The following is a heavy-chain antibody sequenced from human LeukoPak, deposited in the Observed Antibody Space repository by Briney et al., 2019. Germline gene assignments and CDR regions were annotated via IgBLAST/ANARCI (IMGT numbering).Heavy chain of an antibody. D-gene: IGHD2-15*01. Sequence: SETLSLTCTVSGGSISSYYWSWIRQPPGKGLEWIGYIYYSGSTNYNPSLKSRVTISVDTSKNQFSLKLSSVTAADTAVYYCARDPKDLDAFDIWGQGTMVTVSS. V-gene: IGHV4-59*01. CDR1: GGSISSYY. CDR3: ARDPKDLDAFDI. CDR2: IYYSGST. J-gene: IGHJ3*02.